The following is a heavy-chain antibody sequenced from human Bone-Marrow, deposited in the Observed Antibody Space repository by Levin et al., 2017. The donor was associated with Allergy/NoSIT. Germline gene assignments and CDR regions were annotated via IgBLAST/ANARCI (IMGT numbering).Heavy chain of an antibody. CDR1: GFTVSSNY. D-gene: IGHD5-12*01. CDR2: IYSGGST. J-gene: IGHJ4*02. V-gene: IGHV3-53*01. CDR3: ARDRGYSGYGDFDY. Sequence: GGSLRLSCAASGFTVSSNYMSWVRQAPGKGLEWVSVIYSGGSTYYADSVKGRFTISRDNSKNTLYLQMNSLRAEDTAVYYCARDRGYSGYGDFDYWGQGTLVTVSS.